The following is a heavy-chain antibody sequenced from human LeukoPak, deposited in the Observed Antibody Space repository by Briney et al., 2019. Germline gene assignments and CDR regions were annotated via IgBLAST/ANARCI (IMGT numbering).Heavy chain of an antibody. CDR2: INTNTGTP. CDR1: GYSLSRYA. CDR3: ARVRRDGYSSDYYYYYMDV. D-gene: IGHD5-24*01. J-gene: IGHJ6*03. V-gene: IGHV7-4-1*02. Sequence: ASVKVSCKASGYSLSRYALIWVRQVPGQGPQWMGGINTNTGTPTYDQDFTGRFVFSLDTSLSTAYLQISSLKAEDTAVYYCARVRRDGYSSDYYYYYMDVWGKGTTVTVS.